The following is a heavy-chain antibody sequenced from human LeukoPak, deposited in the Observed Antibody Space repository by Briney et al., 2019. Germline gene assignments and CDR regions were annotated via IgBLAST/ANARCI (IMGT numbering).Heavy chain of an antibody. CDR1: GGSISSSY. Sequence: SETLSLTCTVSGGSISSSYWSWMRQPPGKGLEWIGYLYYTGSTNYNPSLKSRVTISVDRSKNQFSLKLSSVTAADTAIYYCERGPGRVGGDNWGQGTLVTVSS. J-gene: IGHJ4*02. D-gene: IGHD3-16*01. CDR2: LYYTGST. V-gene: IGHV4-59*01. CDR3: ERGPGRVGGDN.